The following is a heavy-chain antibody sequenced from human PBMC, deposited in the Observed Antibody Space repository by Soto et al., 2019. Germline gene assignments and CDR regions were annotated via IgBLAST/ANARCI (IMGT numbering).Heavy chain of an antibody. J-gene: IGHJ6*02. CDR3: ARGRVVRYYYYGMDV. Sequence: QVQLQQWGAGLLKPSETLSLTCAVYGGSFSGYYWSWIRQPPGKGLEWIGEINHSRSTNYNPSLKSRVTISVDTSKNQFSLKLSSVTAADTAVYYCARGRVVRYYYYGMDVWGQGTTVTVSS. CDR1: GGSFSGYY. CDR2: INHSRST. V-gene: IGHV4-34*01.